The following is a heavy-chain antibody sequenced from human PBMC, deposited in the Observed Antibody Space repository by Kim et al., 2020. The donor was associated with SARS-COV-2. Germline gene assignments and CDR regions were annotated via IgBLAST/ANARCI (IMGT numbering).Heavy chain of an antibody. D-gene: IGHD3-3*01. Sequence: SETLSLTCTVSGGSISSYYWSWIRQPPGKGLEWIGYIYYSGSTNYNPSLKSRVTISVDTSKNQFSLKLSSVTAADTAVYYCARAPGDFWSGYGVYYYYGMDVWGQGTTVTVSS. V-gene: IGHV4-59*13. CDR2: IYYSGST. J-gene: IGHJ6*02. CDR3: ARAPGDFWSGYGVYYYYGMDV. CDR1: GGSISSYY.